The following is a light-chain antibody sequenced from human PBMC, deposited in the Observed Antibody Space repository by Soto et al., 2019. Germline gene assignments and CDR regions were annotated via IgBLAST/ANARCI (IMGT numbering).Light chain of an antibody. CDR2: EVS. CDR1: SSVVGGYNY. J-gene: IGLJ1*01. Sequence: QSALTQPPSASGSPGQSVTISCTGTSSVVGGYNYVSWYQQHPGKAPKLMIYEVSKRPSGVPDRFSGSKFGNTASLTVSGLQAEDEADYYCSSYAGSNIHVSGTGTKVTVL. CDR3: SSYAGSNIHV. V-gene: IGLV2-8*01.